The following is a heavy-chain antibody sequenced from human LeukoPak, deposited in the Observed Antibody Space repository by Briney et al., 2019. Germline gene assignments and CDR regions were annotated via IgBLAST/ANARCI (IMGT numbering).Heavy chain of an antibody. J-gene: IGHJ4*02. Sequence: GASVKVSCKTSGYTFTSYDINWVRQATGQGLEWMGWINPNSGGTNYAQKFQGRVTMTRDTSISTAYMELSRLRSDDTAVYYCARGLAVAGTSWGQGTLVTVSS. V-gene: IGHV1-2*02. CDR1: GYTFTSYD. CDR3: ARGLAVAGTS. D-gene: IGHD6-19*01. CDR2: INPNSGGT.